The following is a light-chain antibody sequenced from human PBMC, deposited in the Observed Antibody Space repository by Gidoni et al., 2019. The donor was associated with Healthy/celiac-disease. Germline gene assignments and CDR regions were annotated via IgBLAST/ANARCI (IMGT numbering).Light chain of an antibody. V-gene: IGLV2-23*01. J-gene: IGLJ1*01. Sequence: QSALTQPASVSGSPGQSIPISCTGTSSDVGSYNLVSWYQQHPGKAPKLMIYEGSKRPSGVSNRFSGSKSGNTASLTISGLQAEDEADYYCCSYAGSIPYVFGTGTKVTVL. CDR1: SSDVGSYNL. CDR2: EGS. CDR3: CSYAGSIPYV.